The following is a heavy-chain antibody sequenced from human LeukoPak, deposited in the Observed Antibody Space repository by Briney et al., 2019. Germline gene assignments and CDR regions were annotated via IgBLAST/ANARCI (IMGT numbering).Heavy chain of an antibody. CDR2: IKQDGSEI. J-gene: IGHJ2*01. Sequence: GGSLRLSCAPSGFTFRNYCMSCVRQAPGKGLECLANIKQDGSEIYYVDSVKGRFTISRDNGKNSLYLQINSLRADDTAVYYCAREQGSMIVVRTTTWFFDLWGRGTLVTVSS. CDR3: AREQGSMIVVRTTTWFFDL. D-gene: IGHD3-22*01. V-gene: IGHV3-7*01. CDR1: GFTFRNYC.